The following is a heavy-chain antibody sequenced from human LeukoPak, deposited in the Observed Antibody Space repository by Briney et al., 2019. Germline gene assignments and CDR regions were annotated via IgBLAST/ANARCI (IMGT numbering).Heavy chain of an antibody. Sequence: GGSLRLSCAASGFTFSDHYMSWIRQAPGKGLEWVSYISSSSSYTNYADSVKGRFTISRDNAKNSLYLQMNSLRAEDTAVYYCARDRLKDIVVVPAAPYYYYYYGMDVWGKGTTVTVSS. D-gene: IGHD2-2*01. CDR1: GFTFSDHY. CDR2: ISSSSSYT. CDR3: ARDRLKDIVVVPAAPYYYYYYGMDV. V-gene: IGHV3-11*06. J-gene: IGHJ6*04.